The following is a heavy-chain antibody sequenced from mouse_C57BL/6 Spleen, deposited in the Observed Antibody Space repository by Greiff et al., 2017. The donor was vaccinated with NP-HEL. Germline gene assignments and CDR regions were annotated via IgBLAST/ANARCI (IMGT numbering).Heavy chain of an antibody. V-gene: IGHV3-6*01. J-gene: IGHJ2*01. CDR3: ARAHYFDY. CDR1: GYSITSGYY. CDR2: ISYDGSN. Sequence: VQLKESGPGLVKPSQSLSLTCSVTGYSITSGYYWNWIRQFPGNKLEWMGYISYDGSNNYNPSLKNRISITRDTSKNQFFLTLNSVTTEDTATYYCARAHYFDYWGQGTTLTVSS.